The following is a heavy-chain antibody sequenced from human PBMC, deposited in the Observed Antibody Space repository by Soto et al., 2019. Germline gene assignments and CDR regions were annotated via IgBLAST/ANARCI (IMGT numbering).Heavy chain of an antibody. CDR3: AHSRGTAARDTYNWFDP. Sequence: QITLKESGPTLVKPTQTLTLTCTFSGFSLSTSGVGVGWIRQPPGKALEWLALIYWDDDKRYSPSLKSRLTITKDTSKNQVVLTMTNMDPVDTATYYCAHSRGTAARDTYNWFDPWGQGTLVTASS. V-gene: IGHV2-5*02. CDR1: GFSLSTSGVG. CDR2: IYWDDDK. D-gene: IGHD6-6*01. J-gene: IGHJ5*02.